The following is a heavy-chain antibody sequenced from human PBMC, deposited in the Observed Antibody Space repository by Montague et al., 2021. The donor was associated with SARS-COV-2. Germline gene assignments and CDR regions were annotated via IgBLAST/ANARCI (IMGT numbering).Heavy chain of an antibody. CDR1: GDSVSSNSAA. Sequence: CAISGDSVSSNSAAWNWIRQSPSRGLEWLGRTYYRSKWYNDYAISVKSRITINPDTSKNQFSLLLNSVTPEDTAVYYCARVNSSSWYFDYWGQGILVTVSS. J-gene: IGHJ4*02. V-gene: IGHV6-1*01. CDR3: ARVNSSSWYFDY. D-gene: IGHD6-13*01. CDR2: TYYRSKWYN.